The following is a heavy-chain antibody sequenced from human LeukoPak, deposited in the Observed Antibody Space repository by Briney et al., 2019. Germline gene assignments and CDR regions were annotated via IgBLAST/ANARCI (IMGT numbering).Heavy chain of an antibody. Sequence: ASVKVSCKASGYTFTSYDINWVRQATGQGLEWMGWMNPNSGNTGYAQKFQGRVTMTRNTSISTAYMELSSLRSEDTAVYYCATVGPGYYGSGRSVYNWFDPWGQGTLVTVSS. CDR2: MNPNSGNT. D-gene: IGHD3-10*01. J-gene: IGHJ5*02. V-gene: IGHV1-8*01. CDR3: ATVGPGYYGSGRSVYNWFDP. CDR1: GYTFTSYD.